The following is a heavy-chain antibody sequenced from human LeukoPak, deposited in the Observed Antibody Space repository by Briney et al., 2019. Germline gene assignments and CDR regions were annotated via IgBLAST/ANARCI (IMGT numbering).Heavy chain of an antibody. V-gene: IGHV3-23*01. Sequence: GSLRLSCAASGFNFIRHDMSWVRQTPGKGLEWVSGISGDHAGRLGATYYADSVQGRFTISRDNSKSALYLQMHSLRAEDTAMYFCAKGGYFSFDMWGQGTKVTVSS. CDR2: ISGDHAGRLGAT. D-gene: IGHD2-2*03. CDR1: GFNFIRHD. J-gene: IGHJ3*02. CDR3: AKGGYFSFDM.